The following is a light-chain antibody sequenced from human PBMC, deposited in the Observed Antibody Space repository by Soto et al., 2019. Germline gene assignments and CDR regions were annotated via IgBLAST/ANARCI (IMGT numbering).Light chain of an antibody. J-gene: IGLJ1*01. V-gene: IGLV2-14*03. CDR2: EVR. CDR3: SSHTTRNTRV. Sequence: QSVLTQPASVSGFPGQSSTIFRPGTSSYVGAYDYVSWYQQHPDKAPKLMIYEVRCRPSGVSNRFSGSKSFNTATLTISGLQAEDEADYYCSSHTTRNTRVFGTGTKVTVL. CDR1: SSYVGAYDY.